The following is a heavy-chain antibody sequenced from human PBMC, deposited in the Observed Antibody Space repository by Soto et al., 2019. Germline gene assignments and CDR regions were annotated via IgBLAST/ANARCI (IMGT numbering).Heavy chain of an antibody. Sequence: QVQLVESGGGVVQPGRSLRLSCAASGFTFSSYAMHWVRQAPGKGLEWVAVISYDGSNKYYADSVKGRFTISRDNSKNTLYVQMHSLRSEDTAVYYCARAYYRFNSGYGFSMDVWGQGTTVTVSS. CDR3: ARAYYRFNSGYGFSMDV. J-gene: IGHJ6*02. V-gene: IGHV3-30-3*01. D-gene: IGHD5-12*01. CDR1: GFTFSSYA. CDR2: ISYDGSNK.